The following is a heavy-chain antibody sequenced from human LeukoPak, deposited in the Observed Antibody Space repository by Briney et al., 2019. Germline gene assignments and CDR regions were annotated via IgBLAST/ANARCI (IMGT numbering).Heavy chain of an antibody. CDR3: ARDPSYGSGTYYTFDF. V-gene: IGHV3-30-3*01. D-gene: IGHD3-10*01. CDR2: LSYDGDNK. Sequence: GRSLRLSCAASRFTFSSYVMHWVRQAPGKGLEWVALLSYDGDNKYYADSVKGRFTISRDNSKNTLYLQMNSLRAEDTAVYYCARDPSYGSGTYYTFDFWGQGTLVTVSS. CDR1: RFTFSSYV. J-gene: IGHJ4*02.